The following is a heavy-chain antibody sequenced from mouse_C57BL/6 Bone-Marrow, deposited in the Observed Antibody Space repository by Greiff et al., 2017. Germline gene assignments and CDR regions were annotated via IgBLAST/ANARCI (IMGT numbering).Heavy chain of an antibody. CDR3: ARSYGYDDYTMDY. CDR1: GYTFTNYW. Sequence: QVQLQQPGAELVKPGASVKLSCKASGYTFTNYWMHWVKQRPGQGLEWIGMMNPNGGSPDYNEKFKSEATLSVDKSSRTAYMELSSLTSEDSAVYYCARSYGYDDYTMDYWGQGTSVTVSS. V-gene: IGHV1-64*01. CDR2: MNPNGGSP. D-gene: IGHD2-2*01. J-gene: IGHJ4*01.